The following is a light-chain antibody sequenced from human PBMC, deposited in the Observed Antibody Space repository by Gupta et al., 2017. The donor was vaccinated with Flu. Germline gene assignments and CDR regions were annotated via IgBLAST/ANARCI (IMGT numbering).Light chain of an antibody. V-gene: IGLV3-1*01. CDR2: QDS. CDR3: QAWDSSTVV. J-gene: IGLJ2*01. CDR1: KLGDKY. Sequence: SYELTQPPSVSVFPGQTASITCSGDKLGDKYACWYQQKPGQSPVPVIYQDSKRPSGIPERFSGSNSGNTATLTISGTQAMDEADYYCQAWDSSTVVFGGGTKLTVL.